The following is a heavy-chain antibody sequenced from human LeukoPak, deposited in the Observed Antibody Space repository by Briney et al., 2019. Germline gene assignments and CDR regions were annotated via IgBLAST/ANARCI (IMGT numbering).Heavy chain of an antibody. J-gene: IGHJ4*02. V-gene: IGHV3-23*01. CDR1: GFTFSSYG. Sequence: PGRSLRLSCAASGFTFSSYGMHWVRQAPGKGLEWVATFSGTSDNTYYPGSVKGRFTISRDNSKNTLFLQMNSLRAEDTAVYFCAKRAPYYFDYWGQGTLVTVSS. CDR3: AKRAPYYFDY. CDR2: FSGTSDNT.